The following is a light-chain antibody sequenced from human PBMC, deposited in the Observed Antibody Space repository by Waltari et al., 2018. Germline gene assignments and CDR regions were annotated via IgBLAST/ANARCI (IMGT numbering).Light chain of an antibody. J-gene: IGKJ2*01. CDR3: QQRTNWMFT. Sequence: EIVLTQSPATLSLSPGETATLSCRASQSVGSNLAWYQQKPGQAPRFLIYDASSRPTGIPTRFSGSGSGTDFILTISSLEPEDSAVYFCQQRTNWMFTFGQGTKLEIK. V-gene: IGKV3-11*01. CDR1: QSVGSN. CDR2: DAS.